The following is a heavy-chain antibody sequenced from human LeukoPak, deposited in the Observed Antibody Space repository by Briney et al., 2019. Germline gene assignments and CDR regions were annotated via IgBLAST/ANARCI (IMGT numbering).Heavy chain of an antibody. V-gene: IGHV4-4*02. CDR1: GGSITTTNY. CDR3: SRESGPYSPFGH. D-gene: IGHD1-26*01. CDR2: ISLSGYT. J-gene: IGHJ4*02. Sequence: SETLSLTCGVSGGSITTTNYWSWVRQSPGRGLEWIGEISLSGYTGFNPSLRGRVTMSLDESKNHFSLTLTSVTAADTAIYYCSRESGPYSPFGHWGQGILVTVTT.